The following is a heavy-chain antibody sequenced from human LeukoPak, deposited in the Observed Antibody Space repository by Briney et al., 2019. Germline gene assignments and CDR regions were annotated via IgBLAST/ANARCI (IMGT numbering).Heavy chain of an antibody. V-gene: IGHV3-23*01. Sequence: GGSLRLSCAASGFTFSTFAMIWVRQPPGKGLEWVSSIFPSGGEIHYADSVRGRFTISRDNSKNTLYLQMNSLRAEDTAVYYCARELGEDYYGSSNWFDPWGQGTLVTVSS. CDR3: ARELGEDYYGSSNWFDP. CDR2: IFPSGGEI. CDR1: GFTFSTFA. D-gene: IGHD3-10*01. J-gene: IGHJ5*02.